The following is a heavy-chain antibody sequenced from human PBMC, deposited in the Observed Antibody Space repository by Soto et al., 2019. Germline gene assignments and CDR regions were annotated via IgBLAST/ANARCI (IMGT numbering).Heavy chain of an antibody. CDR3: ARDEFPRDSRTPHYYYGMDV. D-gene: IGHD2-21*01. V-gene: IGHV1-69*13. CDR2: IIPIFGTA. CDR1: GGTFSSYA. J-gene: IGHJ6*02. Sequence: GASVKVSCKASGGTFSSYAISWVRQAPGQGLEWMGGIIPIFGTANYAQKFQGRVTITADESTSTAYMELSSLRSEDTAVYYCARDEFPRDSRTPHYYYGMDVWGQGTTVTVSS.